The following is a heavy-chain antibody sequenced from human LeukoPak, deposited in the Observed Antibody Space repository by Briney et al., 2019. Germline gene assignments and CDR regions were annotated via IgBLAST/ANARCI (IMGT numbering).Heavy chain of an antibody. Sequence: GASVKVSCKASGYTFSGSYMHWVRQAPGQGLEWMGIINPSGGSTSYAQKFQGRVTMTRDTSTSTVYMELSSLRSEDTAVYYCARVRALARRDGYNYVGYWGQGTLVTVSS. CDR2: INPSGGST. J-gene: IGHJ4*02. CDR3: ARVRALARRDGYNYVGY. CDR1: GYTFSGSY. V-gene: IGHV1-46*01. D-gene: IGHD5-24*01.